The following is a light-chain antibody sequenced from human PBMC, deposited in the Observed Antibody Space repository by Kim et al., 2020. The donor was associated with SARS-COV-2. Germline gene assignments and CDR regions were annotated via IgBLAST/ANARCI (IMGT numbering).Light chain of an antibody. CDR3: AAWDDSLKDWV. CDR1: SSNIGSNT. CDR2: SNN. Sequence: ELTQPPSASGTPGQRVTISCSGSSSNIGSNTVNWYQQLPGTAPKLLIYSNNQRPSGVPDRFSGSKSGTSASLAISGLQSEDEADYYCAAWDDSLKDWVFGGGTQLTVL. V-gene: IGLV1-44*01. J-gene: IGLJ3*02.